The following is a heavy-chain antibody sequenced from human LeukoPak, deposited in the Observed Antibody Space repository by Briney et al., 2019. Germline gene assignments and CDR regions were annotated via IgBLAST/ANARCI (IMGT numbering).Heavy chain of an antibody. V-gene: IGHV4-39*01. CDR1: GGSISSSSYY. D-gene: IGHD3-3*01. CDR2: IYYSGST. J-gene: IGHJ4*02. Sequence: PSETLSLTCTVSGGSISSSSYYWGWIRQPPGKGLEWIGSIYYSGSTYYNPSLKSRVTISVDTSKNQFSLKLSSVTAADTAVYYCASHPITIFGVVMPFDYWGQGTLVTVSS. CDR3: ASHPITIFGVVMPFDY.